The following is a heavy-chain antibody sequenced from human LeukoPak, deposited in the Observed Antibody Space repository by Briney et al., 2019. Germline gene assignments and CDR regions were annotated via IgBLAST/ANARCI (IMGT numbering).Heavy chain of an antibody. Sequence: SETLSLTCTVSGDSISSGSYYWTWIRQPAGTGLEWIGRMYSSGGTNYNPSLKSRVTMSVDTSKNQFSLKLSSVTAADTAVYYCATALLDYYGSGSYLDWGQGTLVTVSS. J-gene: IGHJ4*02. CDR2: MYSSGGT. CDR1: GDSISSGSYY. V-gene: IGHV4-61*02. D-gene: IGHD3-10*01. CDR3: ATALLDYYGSGSYLD.